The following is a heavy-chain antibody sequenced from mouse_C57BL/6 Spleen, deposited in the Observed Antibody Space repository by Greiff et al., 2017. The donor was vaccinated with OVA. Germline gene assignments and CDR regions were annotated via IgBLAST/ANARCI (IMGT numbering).Heavy chain of an antibody. CDR2: IDPEDGET. V-gene: IGHV14-2*01. J-gene: IGHJ1*03. D-gene: IGHD1-1*01. CDR3: ATGSYGSSYWYYDV. CDR1: GFNIKDYY. Sequence: VQLQQSGAELVKPGASVKLSCTASGFNIKDYYMHWVKQRTEQGLEWIGMIDPEDGETKYAPKVQGKATITADTSSNTAYLQLSSLTSEDTAVYYCATGSYGSSYWYYDVWGTGTTVTVSS.